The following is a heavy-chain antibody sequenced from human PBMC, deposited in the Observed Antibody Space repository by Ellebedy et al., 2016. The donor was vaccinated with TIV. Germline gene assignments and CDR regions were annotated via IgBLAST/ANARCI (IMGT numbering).Heavy chain of an antibody. CDR3: TRDLGRVLPFDLDYLDP. Sequence: GESLKISCEASGFTFSTSWMHWVRHVPGKGLEWVSRIDPDGSRTNSADSVKGRFTISRDNAKNTLYLQMSSLRPEDTAVYYCTRDLGRVLPFDLDYLDPWGQGTPVTVSS. V-gene: IGHV3-74*01. J-gene: IGHJ5*02. CDR1: GFTFSTSW. CDR2: IDPDGSRT. D-gene: IGHD3/OR15-3a*01.